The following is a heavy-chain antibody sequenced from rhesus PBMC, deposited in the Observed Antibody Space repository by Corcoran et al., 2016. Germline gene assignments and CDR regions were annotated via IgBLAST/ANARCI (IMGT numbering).Heavy chain of an antibody. J-gene: IGHJ4*01. CDR3: ARDQQDYYSGSYYYFDY. D-gene: IGHD3-16*01. Sequence: QVTLKESGPALVKPTQTLTLTCTFSGFSLTTSGMGVGWIRQPPGMALEWLALIYWDDDKRYSTSLKSRLTISKDTSKNQVVLTMTNMDPVDTATYYCARDQQDYYSGSYYYFDYWGQGVLVTVSS. CDR1: GFSLTTSGMG. CDR2: IYWDDDK. V-gene: IGHV2-174*01.